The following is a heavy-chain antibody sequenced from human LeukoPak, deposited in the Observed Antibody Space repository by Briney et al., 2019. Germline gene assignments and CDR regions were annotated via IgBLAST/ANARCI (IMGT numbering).Heavy chain of an antibody. CDR3: ARALRPNDAFDI. CDR1: GFTVSSNY. V-gene: IGHV3-53*01. Sequence: GGSLRLSCAASGFTVSSNYMSWVRQAPGKGPEWVSVIYSGGSTYYADSVKGRFTISRDNSKNTLYLQMNSLRAEDTAVYYCARALRPNDAFDIWGQGTMVTVSS. J-gene: IGHJ3*02. CDR2: IYSGGST.